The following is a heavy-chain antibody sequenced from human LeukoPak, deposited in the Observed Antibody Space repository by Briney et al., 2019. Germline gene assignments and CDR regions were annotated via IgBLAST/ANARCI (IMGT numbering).Heavy chain of an antibody. V-gene: IGHV3-7*03. CDR1: GFTFSCYW. CDR2: INHNGNVN. J-gene: IGHJ6*02. Sequence: GGSLRLSCAASGFTFSCYWMNWARQAPGKALEWVASINHNGNVNYYVDSVKGRFTISRDNAKNSLYLQMSNLRAEDTAVDFCARGGGLGVWGQGATVTVSS. CDR3: ARGGGLGV. D-gene: IGHD3-16*01.